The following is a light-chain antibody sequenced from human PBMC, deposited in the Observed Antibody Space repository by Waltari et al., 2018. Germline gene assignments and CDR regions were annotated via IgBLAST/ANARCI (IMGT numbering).Light chain of an antibody. CDR3: QQFNSFSRT. Sequence: DIQMTQSPFTLSASVGDRVTITCRASPTISDWLAWYQQKPGKAPKLLIYQASSLESGVPSRFSGSGSGTEFTLTINSLQPDDSATYYCQQFNSFSRTFGQGTKLEI. J-gene: IGKJ2*01. CDR2: QAS. V-gene: IGKV1-5*03. CDR1: PTISDW.